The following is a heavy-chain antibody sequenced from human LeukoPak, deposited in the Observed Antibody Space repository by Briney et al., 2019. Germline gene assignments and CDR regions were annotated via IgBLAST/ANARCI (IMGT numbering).Heavy chain of an antibody. D-gene: IGHD2-15*01. J-gene: IGHJ3*02. CDR2: IYYSGST. Sequence: SETLSLTCTVSGGSISSYYWSWIRQPPGKGLEWIGCIYYSGSTYYNPSLKSRVSISVDTSKNQFSLKLSSVTAADTAVYYCARGGYRSGGSCHDAFDIWGQGTMVTVSS. CDR1: GGSISSYY. V-gene: IGHV4-59*12. CDR3: ARGGYRSGGSCHDAFDI.